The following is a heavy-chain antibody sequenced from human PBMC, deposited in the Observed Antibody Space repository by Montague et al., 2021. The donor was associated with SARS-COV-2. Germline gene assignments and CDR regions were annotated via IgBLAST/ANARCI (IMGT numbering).Heavy chain of an antibody. CDR1: GGSIGSYY. CDR3: ARFPTSYYYDSKAAPATPDAFDI. J-gene: IGHJ3*02. CDR2: IHYSGSN. Sequence: SETLSLTCVVSGGSIGSYYWSWLRQPPGKGLEWIGHIHYSGSNTYGPSFKSRVTISIDTPKNQFSLKLSSVTAADTAVYYCARFPTSYYYDSKAAPATPDAFDIWGQGTMVTVSS. D-gene: IGHD3-22*01. V-gene: IGHV4-59*01.